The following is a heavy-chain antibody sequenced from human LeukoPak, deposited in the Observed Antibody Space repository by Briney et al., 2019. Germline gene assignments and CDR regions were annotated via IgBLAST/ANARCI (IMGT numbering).Heavy chain of an antibody. CDR1: GDPLNSYH. CDR3: ARVAKDYDLLTGSLISYYGMDV. J-gene: IGHJ6*02. D-gene: IGHD3-9*01. V-gene: IGHV4-59*01. CDR2: LYHWGGT. Sequence: SETLSLTCTVSGDPLNSYHWSWIREPPGKGLECIGYLYHWGGTHYNPSLTSRVSISVDTPKNQFSLKLSSVTAADTAVYYCARVAKDYDLLTGSLISYYGMDVWGLGTTVTVS.